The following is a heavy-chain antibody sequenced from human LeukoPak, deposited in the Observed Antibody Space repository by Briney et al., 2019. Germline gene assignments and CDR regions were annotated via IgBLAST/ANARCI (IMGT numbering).Heavy chain of an antibody. CDR1: GGSISSYY. D-gene: IGHD3-9*01. CDR2: IYYSGST. Sequence: PSETLSLTCTVSGGSISSYYWSWIRQPPGKGLEWIGYIYYSGSTNYNPSLKSRVTISVDTSENQFSLKLSSVTAADTAVYYCARAVDVLRYFDWLLGFDPWGQGTLVTVSS. J-gene: IGHJ5*02. V-gene: IGHV4-59*12. CDR3: ARAVDVLRYFDWLLGFDP.